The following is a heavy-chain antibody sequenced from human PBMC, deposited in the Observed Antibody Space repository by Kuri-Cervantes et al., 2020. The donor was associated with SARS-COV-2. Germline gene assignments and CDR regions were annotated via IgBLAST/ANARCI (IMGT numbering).Heavy chain of an antibody. D-gene: IGHD2-15*01. Sequence: GESLKISCAASGFTFRNYGMHWVRQAPGKGLEWVAVIWYDGSKKYYADSVKGRFTISRDNSKNTLYLQMKSLRVEDTAVYYCVKVENVRYYRHWGQGALVTVSS. V-gene: IGHV3-33*06. CDR2: IWYDGSKK. J-gene: IGHJ4*02. CDR1: GFTFRNYG. CDR3: VKVENVRYYRH.